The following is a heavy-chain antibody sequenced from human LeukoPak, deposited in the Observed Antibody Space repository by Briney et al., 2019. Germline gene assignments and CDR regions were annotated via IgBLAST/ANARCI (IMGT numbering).Heavy chain of an antibody. CDR1: GYTFTSFH. V-gene: IGHV1-46*01. CDR2: SNPSGCST. CDR3: ATTVGYTRRILGY. Sequence: AAVKVSCKASGYTFTSFHMHGVRQPAARRLDGMGGSNPSGCSTSYAQKFQGGVTMTSDTSTSTVYMEVSSLTSEDTAVYYCATTVGYTRRILGYWGQGTLVTVSS. J-gene: IGHJ4*02. D-gene: IGHD6-13*01.